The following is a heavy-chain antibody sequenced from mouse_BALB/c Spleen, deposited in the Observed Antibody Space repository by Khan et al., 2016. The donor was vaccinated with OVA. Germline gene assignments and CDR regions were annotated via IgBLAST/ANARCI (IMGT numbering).Heavy chain of an antibody. CDR3: RRSWCAAFAY. Sequence: VQLQQSGAELVKPGASVKLSCKASGYTFTSYYMYWVKQRPGQGLEWIGGINPSDGGTHFNEKFKNKATLPVDKSSSTAYMQLNSQTSEDSAVYYCRRSWCAAFAYWGQGTLVTVSA. D-gene: IGHD1-1*02. J-gene: IGHJ3*01. V-gene: IGHV1S81*02. CDR1: GYTFTSYY. CDR2: INPSDGGT.